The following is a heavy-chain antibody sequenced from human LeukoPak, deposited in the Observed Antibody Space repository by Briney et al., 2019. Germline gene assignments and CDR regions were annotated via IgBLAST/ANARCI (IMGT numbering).Heavy chain of an antibody. Sequence: GGSLRLSCAASGFTFSSYSMNWVRQAPGKGLEWVSAISGSGGSTYYADSVKGRFTISRDNSKNTLYLQTNSLRAEDTAVYYCAKGVRIAVAGTVYFQHWGQGTLVTVSS. CDR1: GFTFSSYS. CDR2: ISGSGGST. D-gene: IGHD6-19*01. J-gene: IGHJ1*01. CDR3: AKGVRIAVAGTVYFQH. V-gene: IGHV3-23*01.